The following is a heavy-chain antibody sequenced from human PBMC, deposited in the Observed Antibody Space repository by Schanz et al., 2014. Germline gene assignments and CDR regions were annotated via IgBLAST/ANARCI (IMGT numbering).Heavy chain of an antibody. CDR2: LYYTGKT. CDR3: VRHGNYEFWHGPTPQFEN. V-gene: IGHV4-39*01. Sequence: QLHLQESGPGLAKPSETLSLICSVSGGSISTSSRYWGWIRQSPGKGLEWLGRLYYTGKTHYNPSLKSQATIPPATPNNQSSRNLTPVTAADTAVYYCVRHGNYEFWHGPTPQFENWGQGTLVTVS. D-gene: IGHD3-3*01. J-gene: IGHJ4*02. CDR1: GGSISTSSRY.